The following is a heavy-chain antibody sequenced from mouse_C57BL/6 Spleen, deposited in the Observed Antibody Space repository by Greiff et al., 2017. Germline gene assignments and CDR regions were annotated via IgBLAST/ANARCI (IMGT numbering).Heavy chain of an antibody. CDR1: GYTFTSYW. CDR3: ARGVGRYFDY. D-gene: IGHD4-1*01. Sequence: VQLQQPGAELVMPGASVKLSCKASGYTFTSYWMHWVKQRPGQGLEWIGEIDPSDSYTNYNQKFKGKSTLTVDKSSSTAYMQLSSLTSEDSAVYYCARGVGRYFDYWGQGTTLTVSS. CDR2: IDPSDSYT. J-gene: IGHJ2*01. V-gene: IGHV1-69*01.